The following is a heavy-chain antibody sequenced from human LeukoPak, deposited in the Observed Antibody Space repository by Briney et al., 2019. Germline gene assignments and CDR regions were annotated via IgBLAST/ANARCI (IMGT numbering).Heavy chain of an antibody. CDR1: GGSFSGYY. CDR3: ARIPVTGRFFDS. Sequence: SETLSFTCAVCGGSFSGYYWSWIRQPPGKGLEWIGEINHSGSTNYNPSLKSRLTLSVDTSSNQSSLTVVSVTAADTAVYYCARIPVTGRFFDSWGQGTLVTVSP. J-gene: IGHJ4*02. CDR2: INHSGST. V-gene: IGHV4-34*01. D-gene: IGHD6-19*01.